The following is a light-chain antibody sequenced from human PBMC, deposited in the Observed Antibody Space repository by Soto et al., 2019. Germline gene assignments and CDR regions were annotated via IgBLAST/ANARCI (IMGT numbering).Light chain of an antibody. CDR1: QSVSSYY. J-gene: IGKJ5*01. CDR3: QQYGTAPIT. Sequence: EIVLTQSPGTLSLSPGERATLSCRASQSVSSYYLAWYQQKPGQAPRLLIYGASTRATGIPARFSGSASGTDFTLTISRLEPEDSAMYYCQQYGTAPITFGQGTRLEIK. CDR2: GAS. V-gene: IGKV3-20*01.